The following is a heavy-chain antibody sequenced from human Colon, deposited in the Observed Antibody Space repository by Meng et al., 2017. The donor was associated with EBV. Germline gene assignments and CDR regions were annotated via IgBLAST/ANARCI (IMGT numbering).Heavy chain of an antibody. CDR2: IYYIGGT. CDR3: ARVSGRSFDP. Sequence: QVQLQESGPGLVKPSGTLSPTCTVSGDSVATGRYYWSCIRQPPGKGLEWIAYIYYIGGTNYNPSLKSRLTISLDTSKNQFSLSLRSVTAADTAVYYCARVSGRSFDPWGQGTLVTVSS. J-gene: IGHJ5*02. V-gene: IGHV4-61*01. D-gene: IGHD3-10*01. CDR1: GDSVATGRYY.